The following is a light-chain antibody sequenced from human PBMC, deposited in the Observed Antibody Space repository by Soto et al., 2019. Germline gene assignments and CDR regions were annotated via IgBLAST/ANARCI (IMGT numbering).Light chain of an antibody. J-gene: IGLJ1*01. Sequence: QSVLTQPPSVSGTPGQRVTISCSGGSSNIGSGTVNWYQQLPGTAPKLLIYNNNQRPSGVPDRFSGSKSGTSGSLAISGLQSEDEADYYCASWDDSLTGVDVFGTGTKVTVL. CDR3: ASWDDSLTGVDV. CDR2: NNN. V-gene: IGLV1-44*01. CDR1: SSNIGSGT.